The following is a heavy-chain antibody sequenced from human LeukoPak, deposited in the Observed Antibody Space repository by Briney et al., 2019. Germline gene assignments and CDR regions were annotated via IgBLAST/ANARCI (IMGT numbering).Heavy chain of an antibody. CDR2: IDISGGST. CDR3: ANEVRPNDY. CDR1: GFSFSSHA. Sequence: GGSLRLSCAASGFSFSSHAMCWVRQAPGKGLEWVPSIDISGGSTYYADSVQGRFTISRDNSKNTLYLQMNSLRAEDTALYYCANEVRPNDYWGQGTLVTVSS. V-gene: IGHV3-23*01. D-gene: IGHD1-1*01. J-gene: IGHJ4*02.